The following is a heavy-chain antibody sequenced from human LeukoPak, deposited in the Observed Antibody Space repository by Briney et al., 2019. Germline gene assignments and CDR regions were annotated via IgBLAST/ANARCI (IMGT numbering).Heavy chain of an antibody. D-gene: IGHD2-2*01. CDR1: GDTLTELS. V-gene: IGHV1-24*01. CDR2: FDPEDGET. J-gene: IGHJ4*02. CDR3: ATLRSGRYCSSTSCSQDY. Sequence: ASVKVSCKVSGDTLTELSMHWVRQAPGKGRGWVGGFDPEDGETIYAQKFQGRVTMTEDTSTDTAYMELSSLRSEDTAVYYCATLRSGRYCSSTSCSQDYWGQGTLVTVSS.